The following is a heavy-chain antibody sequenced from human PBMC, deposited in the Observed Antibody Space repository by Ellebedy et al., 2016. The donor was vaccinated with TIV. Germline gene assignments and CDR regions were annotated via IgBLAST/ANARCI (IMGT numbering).Heavy chain of an antibody. V-gene: IGHV3-33*08. CDR1: GFTFNNYA. CDR3: VREAGAFDI. J-gene: IGHJ3*02. Sequence: GESLKIPCAASGFTFNNYAMHWVRQAPGKGLEWVALVWFDGSLQYYADSVRGRFSIPRDNSKNTLFLQMNSLRAEDTAVYYCVREAGAFDIWGQGTMVTVSS. CDR2: VWFDGSLQ. D-gene: IGHD3-10*01.